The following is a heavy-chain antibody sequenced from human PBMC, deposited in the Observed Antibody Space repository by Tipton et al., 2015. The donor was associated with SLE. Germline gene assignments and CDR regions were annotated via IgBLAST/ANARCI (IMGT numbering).Heavy chain of an antibody. D-gene: IGHD7-27*01. Sequence: SLRLSCAASGFTFSGFWMTWVRQAPGKGLEWVANMKQDGSETHYVDSVKGRFTVSRDNAENSLFLQMTSLRVEDTAVYYCAKMGLSWGYWGQGTLVTVSS. CDR1: GFTFSGFW. CDR3: AKMGLSWGY. V-gene: IGHV3-7*03. CDR2: MKQDGSET. J-gene: IGHJ4*02.